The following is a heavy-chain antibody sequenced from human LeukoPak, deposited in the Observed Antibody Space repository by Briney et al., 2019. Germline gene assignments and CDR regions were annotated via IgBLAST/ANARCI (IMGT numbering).Heavy chain of an antibody. Sequence: PGGSLRLSCAASGFSFSSCGLHWVRQAPGKGLEWVAVIWYDGSKKYYADSVRGRFTISRDDSRNTLYPQMNSLRAEDTAMYYCAKEGGSFSFADSWGQGTLVTVSS. CDR3: AKEGGSFSFADS. CDR1: GFSFSSCG. V-gene: IGHV3-33*06. CDR2: IWYDGSKK. J-gene: IGHJ4*02. D-gene: IGHD1-26*01.